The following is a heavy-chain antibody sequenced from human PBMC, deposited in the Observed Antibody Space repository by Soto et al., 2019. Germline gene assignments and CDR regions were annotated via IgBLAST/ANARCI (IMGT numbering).Heavy chain of an antibody. CDR1: GGSISKSGYF. V-gene: IGHV4-31*03. Sequence: SETLSLTCTVSGGSISKSGYFWSWIRQHPGKGLEWIGYIYDSGSTYYNPSLKSRVSLSVDTSKNQFSLNLTSVTAADTAMYYCARSSRFYFDFWGQGTLVTVSS. J-gene: IGHJ4*02. CDR3: ARSSRFYFDF. CDR2: IYDSGST.